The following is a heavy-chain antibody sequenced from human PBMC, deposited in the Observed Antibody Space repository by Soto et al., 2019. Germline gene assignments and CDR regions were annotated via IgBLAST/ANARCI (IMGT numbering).Heavy chain of an antibody. CDR2: INHSGST. CDR1: GGSFSGYY. D-gene: IGHD3-10*01. CDR3: ARRNLRYYYGSGSSLPINWFDP. J-gene: IGHJ5*02. Sequence: SETLSLTCAVYGGSFSGYYWSWIRQPPGKGLEWIGEINHSGSTNYNPSLKSRVTISVDTSKNQFSLKLSSVTAADTAVYYCARRNLRYYYGSGSSLPINWFDPWGQGTLVTVSS. V-gene: IGHV4-34*01.